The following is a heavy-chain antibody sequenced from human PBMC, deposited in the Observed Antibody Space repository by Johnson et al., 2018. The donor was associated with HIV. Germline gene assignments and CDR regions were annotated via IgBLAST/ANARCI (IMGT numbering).Heavy chain of an antibody. V-gene: IGHV3-30*02. CDR2: IRYDGSNK. Sequence: VQLVESGGGVVQPGGSLRLSCAASGFTFSSYGMHWVRQAPGKGLEWVAFIRYDGSNKYYADSVKGRFSISRDNSKNTLYLQMNSLRTEYTAVYYCAKVRVAAMIVVVSGRDAFDIWGQGTMVTVSS. D-gene: IGHD3-22*01. J-gene: IGHJ3*02. CDR1: GFTFSSYG. CDR3: AKVRVAAMIVVVSGRDAFDI.